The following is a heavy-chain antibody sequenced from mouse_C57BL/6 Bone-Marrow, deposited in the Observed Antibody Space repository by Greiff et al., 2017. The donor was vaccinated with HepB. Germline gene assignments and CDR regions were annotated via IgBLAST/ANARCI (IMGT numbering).Heavy chain of an antibody. V-gene: IGHV1-50*01. CDR2: IDPSDSYT. CDR3: AKLGRRAWFAY. J-gene: IGHJ3*01. Sequence: QVQLQQPGAELVKPGASVKLSCKASGYTFTSYWMQWVKQRPGQGLEWIGEIDPSDSYTNYNQKFKGKATLTVDTSSSTAYMQLSSLTSEDSAVYYCAKLGRRAWFAYWGQGTLVTVSA. CDR1: GYTFTSYW. D-gene: IGHD4-1*01.